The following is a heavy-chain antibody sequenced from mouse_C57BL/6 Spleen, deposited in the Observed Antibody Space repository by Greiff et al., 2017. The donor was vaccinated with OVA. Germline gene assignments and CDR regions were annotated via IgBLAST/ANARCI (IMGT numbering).Heavy chain of an antibody. Sequence: VQLQQPGAELVRPGSSVKLSCKASGYTFTSYWMHWVKQRPIQGLEWIGNIDPSDSETHYNQKFKDKATLTVDKSSSTAYMQLSSLTSEDSAVYYCARSDFGTVVALDYWGQGTTLTVSS. CDR2: IDPSDSET. J-gene: IGHJ2*01. V-gene: IGHV1-52*01. CDR3: ARSDFGTVVALDY. CDR1: GYTFTSYW. D-gene: IGHD1-1*01.